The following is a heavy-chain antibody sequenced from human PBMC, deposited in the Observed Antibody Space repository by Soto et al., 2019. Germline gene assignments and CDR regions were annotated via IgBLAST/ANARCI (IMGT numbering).Heavy chain of an antibody. J-gene: IGHJ6*02. D-gene: IGHD3-22*01. CDR1: GFTFTNAW. Sequence: AGGSLRLSCAASGFTFTNAWMSWVRQAPGKGLEWVGRIKSKSDGGTTEYAAPVKGRFTISRDDSKKTLYMQMNSLKIEDTAVYYCTTETESSGYYYYGMDVWGQGTTVTVSS. V-gene: IGHV3-15*01. CDR3: TTETESSGYYYYGMDV. CDR2: IKSKSDGGTT.